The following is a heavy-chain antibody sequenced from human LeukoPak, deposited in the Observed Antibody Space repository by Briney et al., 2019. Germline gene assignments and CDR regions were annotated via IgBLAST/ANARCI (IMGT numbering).Heavy chain of an antibody. V-gene: IGHV1-2*02. CDR1: GFTFTDPY. D-gene: IGHD2/OR15-2a*01. Sequence: ASMKVSCKSSGFTFTDPYMHWVRQGPGQGLEWMGYIGPHSTFTSSPQEFQGRVTMTRDASMSTAYMELTRLTSDDTAVYYCVREGEGPLSKDFDYWGQGTLVTVSS. CDR2: IGPHSTFT. CDR3: VREGEGPLSKDFDY. J-gene: IGHJ4*02.